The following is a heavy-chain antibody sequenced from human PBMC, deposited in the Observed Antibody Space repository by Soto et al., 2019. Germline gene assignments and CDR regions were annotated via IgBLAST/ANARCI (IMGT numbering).Heavy chain of an antibody. J-gene: IGHJ3*01. CDR2: IWFDGSKV. CDR3: ARELYSTYPSDAFNV. V-gene: IGHV3-33*01. Sequence: GGSLRLSCVASGFTFNSYNMHWVCQAPGKGLEWVAMIWFDGSKVYYVDSVQGRFTISRDNSQNTLYLQMKGLSADDTAVYHCARELYSTYPSDAFNVWGQGTLVTVSS. D-gene: IGHD6-13*01. CDR1: GFTFNSYN.